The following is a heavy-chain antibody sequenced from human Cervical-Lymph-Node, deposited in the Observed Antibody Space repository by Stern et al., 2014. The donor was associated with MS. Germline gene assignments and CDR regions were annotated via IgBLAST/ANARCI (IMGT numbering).Heavy chain of an antibody. D-gene: IGHD6-19*01. CDR2: INPSGGSK. CDR3: AREVAGHRLGMMDV. V-gene: IGHV1-46*01. CDR1: GYTFTSYY. Sequence: QVQLVQSGAEVKKPGASVKVSCKASGYTFTSYYMHWVRQAPGQGLEWQGIINPSGGSKRYAQKFQGRVTMTRDTSTSTVYMELSSLRSEDTAVYYCAREVAGHRLGMMDVWGQGTTVTVSS. J-gene: IGHJ6*02.